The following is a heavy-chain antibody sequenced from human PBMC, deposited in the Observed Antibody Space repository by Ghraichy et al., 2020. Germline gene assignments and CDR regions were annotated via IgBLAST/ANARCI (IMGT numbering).Heavy chain of an antibody. D-gene: IGHD6-19*01. CDR3: AKTLPGIAVASYWYFDL. CDR2: IYYSGST. J-gene: IGHJ2*01. V-gene: IGHV4-59*01. CDR1: GGSISSYY. Sequence: SETLSLTCTVSGGSISSYYWSWIRQPPGKGLEWIGYIYYSGSTNYNPSLKSRVTISVDTSKNQFSLKLSSVTSADTAVYYCAKTLPGIAVASYWYFDLWGRGTLITVSS.